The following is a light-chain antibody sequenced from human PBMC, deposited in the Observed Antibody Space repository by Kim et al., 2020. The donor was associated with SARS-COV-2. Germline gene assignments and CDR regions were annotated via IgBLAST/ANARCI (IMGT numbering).Light chain of an antibody. J-gene: IGLJ2*01. V-gene: IGLV6-57*03. Sequence: TVTVSCTRNRGSSASNYVQWYQQRPGSAPTTVIYEDDQRPSGVPDRFSGSIDSSSNSASLTISGLKTDDEADYYCQSYDTDNQNVAFGGGTQLTVL. CDR3: QSYDTDNQNVA. CDR1: RGSSASNY. CDR2: EDD.